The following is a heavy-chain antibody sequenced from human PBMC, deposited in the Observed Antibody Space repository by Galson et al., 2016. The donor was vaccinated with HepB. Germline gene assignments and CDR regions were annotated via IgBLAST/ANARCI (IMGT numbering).Heavy chain of an antibody. CDR2: NSRENNRI. CDR1: GFTFSDYA. V-gene: IGHV3-43*02. Sequence: LRLSCAASGFTFSDYAMNWVRQAPGKGLEWISHNSRENNRIDYADSVKGRFTISRDNNKNSLFLQMTSLKSEDISFYYCASARVGWLSIHDWGQGTPVAVSS. J-gene: IGHJ4*02. D-gene: IGHD2-15*01. CDR3: ASARVGWLSIHD.